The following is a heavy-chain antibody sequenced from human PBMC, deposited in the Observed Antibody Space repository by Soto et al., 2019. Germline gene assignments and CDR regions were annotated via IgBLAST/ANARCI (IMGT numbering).Heavy chain of an antibody. J-gene: IGHJ5*02. V-gene: IGHV4-59*01. CDR1: GGSISSYY. D-gene: IGHD1-26*01. CDR2: IYYSGST. CDR3: AREVGARGYNWFDP. Sequence: PSETLSLTCTVSGGSISSYYWSWIRQPPGKGLEWIGYIYYSGSTNYNPSLKSRVTISVDTSKNQFSLKLSSVTAADTAVYYCAREVGARGYNWFDPWGQGTLVTVSS.